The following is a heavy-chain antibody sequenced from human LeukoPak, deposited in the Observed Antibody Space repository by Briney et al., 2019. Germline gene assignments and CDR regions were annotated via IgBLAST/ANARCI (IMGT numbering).Heavy chain of an antibody. V-gene: IGHV3-23*01. CDR3: AKNRGNWHYYYGMDV. CDR1: GFTFSSYA. CDR2: ISGSGGST. J-gene: IGHJ6*02. Sequence: GGALRLSCAASGFTFSSYAMSWVRQAPGKGLEWVAVISGSGGSTYYADSVKGRFTISRDNSKNTLYLQMNSLRAEDTAVYYCAKNRGNWHYYYGMDVWGQGTTVTVSS.